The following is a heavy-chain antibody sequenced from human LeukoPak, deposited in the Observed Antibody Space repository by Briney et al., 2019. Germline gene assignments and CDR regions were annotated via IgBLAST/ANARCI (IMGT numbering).Heavy chain of an antibody. J-gene: IGHJ4*02. V-gene: IGHV4-34*01. CDR1: GGSFSGYY. CDR2: INHSGST. CDR3: ASTLYLYYYDSSGYYY. Sequence: SETLSITCAVYGGSFSGYYWSLIRQPPPKALYLIGDINHSGSTNYNPSLKSRVTISVDTSKNQFSLKLSSVTAADTAVYYCASTLYLYYYDSSGYYYWGQGTLVTVSS. D-gene: IGHD3-22*01.